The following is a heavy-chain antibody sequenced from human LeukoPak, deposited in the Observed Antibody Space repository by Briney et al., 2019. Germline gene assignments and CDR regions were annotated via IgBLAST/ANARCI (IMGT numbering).Heavy chain of an antibody. CDR1: GGSISSYY. D-gene: IGHD2/OR15-2a*01. Sequence: SETLSLTCTVSGGSISSYYWSWIRQPPGKGLEWIGYIYYSGSTNYNPSLKSRVTISVDTSKNQFSLKLSSVTAADTAVYFCTRTHLIVPNYYFDFWGQGARVTVSS. V-gene: IGHV4-59*12. CDR2: IYYSGST. CDR3: TRTHLIVPNYYFDF. J-gene: IGHJ4*02.